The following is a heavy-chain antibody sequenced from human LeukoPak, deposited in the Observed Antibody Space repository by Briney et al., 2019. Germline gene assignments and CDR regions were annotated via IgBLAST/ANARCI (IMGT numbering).Heavy chain of an antibody. CDR3: AREGGWYSVDY. CDR1: GFTLSSYE. D-gene: IGHD6-19*01. V-gene: IGHV3-48*03. CDR2: ISSSGSTI. J-gene: IGHJ4*02. Sequence: PGGSLRLSCAASGFTLSSYEMNWVRQAPGKGLEWVSYISSSGSTIYYADSVKGRFTISRDNAKNSLYLQKNSLRAEDTAVYYCAREGGWYSVDYWGQGTLVTVSS.